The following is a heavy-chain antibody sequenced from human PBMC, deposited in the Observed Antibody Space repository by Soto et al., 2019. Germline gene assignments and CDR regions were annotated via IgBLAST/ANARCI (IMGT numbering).Heavy chain of an antibody. CDR3: ARDRHDYGDYVPLDY. D-gene: IGHD4-17*01. CDR1: GYTFTSYG. CDR2: ISAYNGNT. Sequence: ASVNVSCKASGYTFTSYGISWVRQAPGQGLEWMGWISAYNGNTNYAQKLQGRVTMTTDTSTSTAYMELRSLRSDDTAVYYCARDRHDYGDYVPLDYWGQGTLVTSPQ. J-gene: IGHJ4*02. V-gene: IGHV1-18*01.